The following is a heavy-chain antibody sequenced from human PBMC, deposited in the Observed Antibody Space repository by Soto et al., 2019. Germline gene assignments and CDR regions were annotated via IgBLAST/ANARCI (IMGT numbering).Heavy chain of an antibody. J-gene: IGHJ4*02. CDR3: ARVDYDILTGYDFDY. D-gene: IGHD3-9*01. CDR2: INHSGST. CDR1: GVSFSGYY. V-gene: IGHV4-34*01. Sequence: SETLSLTCAVYGVSFSGYYWSWIRQPPGKGLEWIGEINHSGSTNYNPSIKRRITISVDTSKNQFSLKLSSVTAADTAVYYCARVDYDILTGYDFDYWGQGTLVTVSS.